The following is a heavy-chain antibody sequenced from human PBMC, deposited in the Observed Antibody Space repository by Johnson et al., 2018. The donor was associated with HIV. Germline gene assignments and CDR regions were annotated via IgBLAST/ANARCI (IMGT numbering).Heavy chain of an antibody. CDR1: GFTFSSHA. D-gene: IGHD3-16*01. V-gene: IGHV3-30*04. CDR2: ISYDGSNK. Sequence: QVQLVESGGGVVQPGRSLRLSCAVSGFTFSSHAMHWVRQAPGKGLEWVAVISYDGSNKYYADSVKGRFTISRDNSKKTLYLQINSLRPEDTAVYYCAREVYAHDAFDIWGQGTMVTVSS. J-gene: IGHJ3*02. CDR3: AREVYAHDAFDI.